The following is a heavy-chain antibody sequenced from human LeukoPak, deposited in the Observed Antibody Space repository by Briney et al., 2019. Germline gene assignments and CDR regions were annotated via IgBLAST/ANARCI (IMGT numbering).Heavy chain of an antibody. CDR2: IYSGGST. V-gene: IGHV3-53*01. CDR1: GFTFSSYS. Sequence: PGGSLRLSCAASGFTFSSYSMNWVRQAPGKGLEWVSVIYSGGSTYYADSVKGRFTISRDNSKNTLYLQMNSLRAEDTAVYYCAGRQLERTMDVWGKGTTVTISS. CDR3: AGRQLERTMDV. J-gene: IGHJ6*04. D-gene: IGHD1-1*01.